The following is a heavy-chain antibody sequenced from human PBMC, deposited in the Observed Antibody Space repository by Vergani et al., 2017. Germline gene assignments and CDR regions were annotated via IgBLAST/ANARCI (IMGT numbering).Heavy chain of an antibody. CDR1: GYTFTSYA. J-gene: IGHJ4*02. CDR2: INAGNGNT. Sequence: QVQLVQSGAEVKKPGASVKVSCMASGYTFTSYAMHWVRQAPGQRLEWMGWINAGNGNTKYSQKFQGRVTITRDTSASTAYMELSSLRSEDTAVYYCARDLSVVPAATPDYWGQGTLVTVSS. V-gene: IGHV1-3*01. CDR3: ARDLSVVPAATPDY. D-gene: IGHD2-2*01.